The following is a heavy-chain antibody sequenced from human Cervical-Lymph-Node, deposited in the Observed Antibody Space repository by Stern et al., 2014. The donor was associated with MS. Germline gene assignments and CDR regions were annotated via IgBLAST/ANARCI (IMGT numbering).Heavy chain of an antibody. Sequence: VQLLESGAEVKKPGASVKVSCKASGYRLSNFYLHWLRQDPGQGLQWIGRIDPGSVATNSSQTFQVRLTMTRDRSITTAYLELSGLRSDDTAVYYCALIYCSGDECYHSFDTWGQGTLVTVSS. CDR3: ALIYCSGDECYHSFDT. J-gene: IGHJ4*02. V-gene: IGHV1-2*06. D-gene: IGHD3-16*02. CDR2: IDPGSVAT. CDR1: GYRLSNFY.